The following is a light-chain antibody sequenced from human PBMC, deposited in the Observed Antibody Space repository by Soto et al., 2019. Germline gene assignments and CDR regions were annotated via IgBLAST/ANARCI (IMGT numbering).Light chain of an antibody. J-gene: IGKJ1*01. CDR3: QQYNRYSGT. Sequence: DIQMTQSPSTLSASVGDRVTITCRASQSISSWVAWYQQKPGKAPKLLIYDASSLESGVPSRFSGSGSGSEFALTISSPQTDDFATYYCQQYNRYSGTFGQGTKLEIK. CDR1: QSISSW. CDR2: DAS. V-gene: IGKV1-5*01.